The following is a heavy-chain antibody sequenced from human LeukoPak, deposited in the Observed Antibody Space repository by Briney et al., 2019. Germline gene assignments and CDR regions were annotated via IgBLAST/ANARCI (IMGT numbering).Heavy chain of an antibody. Sequence: GGSLRLSCAASGFTFSSYWMHWVRQAPGKGLEWVATIKKDGGQKDYVDSVKGRFTVSRDSARTSLYLQMNSLTAEDTAVYFCARGGYFRPYDYWGQGTLVTVSS. CDR2: IKKDGGQK. CDR3: ARGGYFRPYDY. D-gene: IGHD5-12*01. J-gene: IGHJ4*01. V-gene: IGHV3-7*01. CDR1: GFTFSSYW.